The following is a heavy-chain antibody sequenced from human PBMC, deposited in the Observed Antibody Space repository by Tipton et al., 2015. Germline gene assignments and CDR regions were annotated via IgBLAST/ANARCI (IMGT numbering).Heavy chain of an antibody. CDR2: IQYSGCT. D-gene: IGHD4-23*01. CDR3: ARARGRHGGLFDS. Sequence: TLSLTCTAPSDSINKYYWSWIRQPPGKELQWIGYIQYSGCTNYNPSLESRVSMSVDTSKTQFSLEMRSVTATDTAVYYCARARGRHGGLFDSWGQGTLVTVSS. CDR1: SDSINKYY. V-gene: IGHV4-59*01. J-gene: IGHJ4*02.